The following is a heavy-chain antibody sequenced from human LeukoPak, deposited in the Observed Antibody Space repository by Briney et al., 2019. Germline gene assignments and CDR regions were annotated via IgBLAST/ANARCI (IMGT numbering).Heavy chain of an antibody. CDR3: TRYSSSDNWFDP. CDR1: GFTFSGSA. Sequence: GGSLRLSCAASGFTFSGSAMHWVRQASGKGLEWVGRIRNKANSYATAYTASVKGRFTISRDDSKNTAYLQMNSLKTEDAAVYYCTRYSSSDNWFDPWGQGTLVTVSS. V-gene: IGHV3-73*01. CDR2: IRNKANSYAT. D-gene: IGHD6-6*01. J-gene: IGHJ5*02.